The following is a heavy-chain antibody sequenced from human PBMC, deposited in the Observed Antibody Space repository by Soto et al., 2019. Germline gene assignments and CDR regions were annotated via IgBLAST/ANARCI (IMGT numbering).Heavy chain of an antibody. CDR1: GYTFTSYA. CDR3: ARDCYCSGGSCYSGLDY. D-gene: IGHD2-15*01. V-gene: IGHV1-3*01. J-gene: IGHJ4*02. CDR2: INAGNGNT. Sequence: GASVKVSCKASGYTFTSYAMHWVRQAPGQRLEWMGWINAGNGNTKYSQKFQGRVTITRDTSASTAYMELSSLRSEDTAVYYCARDCYCSGGSCYSGLDYWGQGTLVTVSS.